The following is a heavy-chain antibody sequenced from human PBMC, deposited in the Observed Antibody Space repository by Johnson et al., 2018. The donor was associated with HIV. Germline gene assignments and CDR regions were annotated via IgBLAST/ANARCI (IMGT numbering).Heavy chain of an antibody. J-gene: IGHJ3*02. CDR3: AREALPRGLQSSFGGAFDI. CDR2: IWYDGSNK. D-gene: IGHD3-16*01. CDR1: GFTFSSYG. Sequence: QVQLVESGGDLVQPGGSLRLSCGASGFTFSSYGMHWVRQAPGKGLEWVAVIWYDGSNKYYADSVKGRFTISRDNSKNTLYLQMNSLRAEDTAVYYCAREALPRGLQSSFGGAFDIWCQGTMVTVSS. V-gene: IGHV3-33*08.